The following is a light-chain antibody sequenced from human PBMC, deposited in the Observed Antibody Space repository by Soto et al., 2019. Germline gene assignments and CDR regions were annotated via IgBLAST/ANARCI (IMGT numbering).Light chain of an antibody. CDR3: QQFSSYPLP. Sequence: EFVLTQSPCTLSFSPGERATLSCRASQTVRNNYLAWYQQKPGQAPRLLVYDASSRATGIPDRFSGGGSGTDFTLTISRLEPEDFAVYYCQQFSSYPLPFGGGTKVDIK. V-gene: IGKV3-20*01. CDR1: QTVRNNY. J-gene: IGKJ4*01. CDR2: DAS.